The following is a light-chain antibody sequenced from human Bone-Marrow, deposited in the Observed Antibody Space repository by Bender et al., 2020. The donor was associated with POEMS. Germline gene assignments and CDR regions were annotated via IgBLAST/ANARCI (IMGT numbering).Light chain of an antibody. CDR1: NIGHTA. Sequence: SSVLTQPSSVSVAPGQAAKITCDGDNIGHTAVHWYQQKPGQAPVLVVYGDSDRPSGIPERLSASNSGNTATLTISETQAMDEADYYCQAWDSNTGVFGTGTKVTVL. V-gene: IGLV3-21*02. CDR3: QAWDSNTGV. J-gene: IGLJ1*01. CDR2: GDS.